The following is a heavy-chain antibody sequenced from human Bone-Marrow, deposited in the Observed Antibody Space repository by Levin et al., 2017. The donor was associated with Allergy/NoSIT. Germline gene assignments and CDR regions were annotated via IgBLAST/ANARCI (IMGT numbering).Heavy chain of an antibody. Sequence: VASVKVSCTVSGFTFSIYSINWVRQAPGKGLEWVSSISSSGSDMYYVDSVRGRFTISRDNAKNSLTLQMNSLRAEDTAVYFCAKDAGYCGDGSCYSDAFDIWGQGTVVTVSS. V-gene: IGHV3-21*01. J-gene: IGHJ3*02. CDR3: AKDAGYCGDGSCYSDAFDI. CDR1: GFTFSIYS. CDR2: ISSSGSDM. D-gene: IGHD2-15*01.